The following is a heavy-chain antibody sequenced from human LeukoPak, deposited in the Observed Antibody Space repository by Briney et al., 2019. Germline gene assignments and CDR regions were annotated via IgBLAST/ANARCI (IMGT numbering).Heavy chain of an antibody. Sequence: PSETLSLTCIVSGGSTSTGDYYWSWIRQPAGKGLAWIGRIYPSGSTNYNPSLKSRVTMSVDTSKNQFSLKLSSVTAADTAVYYCARGDYGDYHDAFDIWGQGTMVTVSS. CDR3: ARGDYGDYHDAFDI. D-gene: IGHD4-17*01. V-gene: IGHV4-61*02. CDR1: GGSTSTGDYY. CDR2: IYPSGST. J-gene: IGHJ3*02.